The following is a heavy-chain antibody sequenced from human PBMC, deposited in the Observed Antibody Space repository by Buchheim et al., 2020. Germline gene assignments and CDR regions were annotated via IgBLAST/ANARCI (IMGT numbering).Heavy chain of an antibody. J-gene: IGHJ4*02. Sequence: EVQLVESGEGLVQPGGSLRLSCAASGFSFSDYWMTWIRQAPGKGLEWVANIKEDGSEKYYADSVRGRFTISRDNALNSLFLQMNYVGVDDSAIYFCARTVSGQHDYWGQGT. CDR3: ARTVSGQHDY. CDR2: IKEDGSEK. D-gene: IGHD3-10*01. CDR1: GFSFSDYW. V-gene: IGHV3-7*01.